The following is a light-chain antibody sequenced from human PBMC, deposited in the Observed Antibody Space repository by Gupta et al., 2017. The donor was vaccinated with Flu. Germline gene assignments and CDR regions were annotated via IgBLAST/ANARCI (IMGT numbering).Light chain of an antibody. CDR3: QQYYSSPPA. CDR1: QSILYSSDNKNY. J-gene: IGKJ1*01. V-gene: IGKV4-1*01. CDR2: WTS. Sequence: DIVMTQPPDPWAVSLGERAPTNCKSSQSILYSSDNKNYLAWYQQKPGQPPKVLIYWTSTRESGVPDRFSGSGSGTDFTLTISSLQAEDVAVYYCQQYYSSPPAFGQGTKVGIK.